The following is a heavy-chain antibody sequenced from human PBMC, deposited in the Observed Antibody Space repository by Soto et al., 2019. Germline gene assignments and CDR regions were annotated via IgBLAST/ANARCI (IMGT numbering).Heavy chain of an antibody. V-gene: IGHV4-34*01. Sequence: QVQLQQWGAGLLKPSETLSLTCAVYGGFVSSGSYYWSWIRQPPGKGLEWIGEMSHSGGTNFNPSLKSRVTISVDTSKNQFALKMSSVTAADTALYYCARVERETATTVVEAFDIWGPGTMVTVSS. D-gene: IGHD1-1*01. CDR3: ARVERETATTVVEAFDI. J-gene: IGHJ3*02. CDR2: MSHSGGT. CDR1: GGFVSSGSYY.